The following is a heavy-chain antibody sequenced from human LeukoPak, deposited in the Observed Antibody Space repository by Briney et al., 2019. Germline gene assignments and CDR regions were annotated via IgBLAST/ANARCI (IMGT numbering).Heavy chain of an antibody. CDR3: AKDLAARYYYYGMDV. CDR2: ISGSGGST. V-gene: IGHV3-23*01. D-gene: IGHD6-13*01. CDR1: GFTFSSYA. Sequence: PGGSLRLSCAASGFTFSSYAMSWVRQAPGKGLEWVSAISGSGGSTYYADSVKGRFTISRDNSENTLYLQMNSLRAEDTAVYYCAKDLAARYYYYGMDVWGQGTTVTVSS. J-gene: IGHJ6*02.